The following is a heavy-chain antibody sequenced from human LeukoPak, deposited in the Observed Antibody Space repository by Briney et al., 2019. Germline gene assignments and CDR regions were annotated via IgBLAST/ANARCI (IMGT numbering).Heavy chain of an antibody. J-gene: IGHJ5*02. Sequence: SLILSCAASGFTFDDYAMYWVRQVPGKGLEWVSGISWNSETIDYADSVKGRFTISRDNAKNFAYLQMNSLRPEDTALYYCVKEARSDGDYFDPWGQGTLVTVSS. CDR1: GFTFDDYA. V-gene: IGHV3-9*01. D-gene: IGHD4-17*01. CDR2: ISWNSETI. CDR3: VKEARSDGDYFDP.